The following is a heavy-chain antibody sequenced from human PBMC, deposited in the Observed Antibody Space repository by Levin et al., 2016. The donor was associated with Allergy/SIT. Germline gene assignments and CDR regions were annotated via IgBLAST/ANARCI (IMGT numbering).Heavy chain of an antibody. D-gene: IGHD4-23*01. V-gene: IGHV1-8*01. CDR3: ALDYGGNSGWFGP. J-gene: IGHJ5*02. CDR2: MNPNSGVT. Sequence: WVRQAPGQGLEWMGWMNPNSGVTGYAQNFQDRVTMTRDTSMSTAYMELSDLRSEDTAVYYCALDYGGNSGWFGPWGQGTLVTVSS.